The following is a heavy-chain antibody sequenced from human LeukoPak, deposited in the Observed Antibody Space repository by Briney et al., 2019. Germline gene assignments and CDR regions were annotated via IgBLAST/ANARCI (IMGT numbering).Heavy chain of an antibody. D-gene: IGHD3-22*01. Sequence: SETLSLTCTVSGGSISSSSYYWGWIRQPPGKGLEWIGSIYYSGSTYYNPSLRSRVTISVDTSKNQFSLKLSSVTAADTAVYYCARDGGDSSGYYQASEYYFDYWGQGTLVTVSS. J-gene: IGHJ4*02. CDR1: GGSISSSSYY. CDR3: ARDGGDSSGYYQASEYYFDY. CDR2: IYYSGST. V-gene: IGHV4-39*07.